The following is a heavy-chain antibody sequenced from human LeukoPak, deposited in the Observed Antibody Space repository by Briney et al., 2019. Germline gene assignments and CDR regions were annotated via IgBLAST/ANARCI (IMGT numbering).Heavy chain of an antibody. Sequence: GRSLRLSCAASGLILSSNYMSWVRHAPGKGLEWVSVIYSGSSTYYADSVKGRFTISRDNSKNTLYLQMNSLRAEDTAVYYCARETDSSGYYNDYWGQGTLVTVSS. CDR2: IYSGSST. V-gene: IGHV3-53*01. CDR1: GLILSSNY. D-gene: IGHD3-22*01. CDR3: ARETDSSGYYNDY. J-gene: IGHJ4*02.